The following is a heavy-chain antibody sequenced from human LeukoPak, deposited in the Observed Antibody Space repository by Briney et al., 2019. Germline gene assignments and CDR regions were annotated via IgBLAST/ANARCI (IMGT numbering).Heavy chain of an antibody. CDR1: GGSISSSNW. CDR2: IYHSGST. D-gene: IGHD1-26*01. Sequence: KPSGTLSLTCAVSGGSISSSNWWSWVRQPPGKGLEWIGEIYHSGSTNYNPSLKSRVTISVDKSKNQFSLNVSSVTAADTAVYYCARAEVVGAHLRSGYFQHWGQGTLVIVSS. J-gene: IGHJ1*01. CDR3: ARAEVVGAHLRSGYFQH. V-gene: IGHV4-4*02.